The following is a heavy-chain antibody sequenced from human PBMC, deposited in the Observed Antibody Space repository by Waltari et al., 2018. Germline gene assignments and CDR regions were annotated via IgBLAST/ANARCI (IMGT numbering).Heavy chain of an antibody. J-gene: IGHJ4*02. Sequence: QVQLVQSGAEVKKPGSSVKVSCKASGVTFSSYAISWVRQAPGQGLEWMGGISAIFGTAKYAQKLQGRVMITADESTSTAYMELSSLRSEDTAVYYCARAGRYCSGGRCYNAFDDWGQGTLVTVSS. CDR1: GVTFSSYA. CDR2: ISAIFGTA. CDR3: ARAGRYCSGGRCYNAFDD. D-gene: IGHD2-15*01. V-gene: IGHV1-69*01.